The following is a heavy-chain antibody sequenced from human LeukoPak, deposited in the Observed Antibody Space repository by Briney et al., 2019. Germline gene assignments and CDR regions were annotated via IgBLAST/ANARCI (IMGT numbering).Heavy chain of an antibody. V-gene: IGHV1-2*06. CDR1: GYTFTGYY. Sequence: ASVKVSCKASGYTFTGYYMHWVRQAPGQGLEWMGRVNPNSGGTNYAQKFQGRVTMTRDTSISTAYMELSRLRSDDTAVYYCAMTASSSGYYLFDYWGQGTLVTVSS. D-gene: IGHD3-22*01. CDR2: VNPNSGGT. CDR3: AMTASSSGYYLFDY. J-gene: IGHJ4*02.